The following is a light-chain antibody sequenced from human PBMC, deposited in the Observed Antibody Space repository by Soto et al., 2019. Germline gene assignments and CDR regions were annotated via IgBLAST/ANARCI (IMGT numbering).Light chain of an antibody. V-gene: IGKV1-5*01. CDR2: DAS. J-gene: IGKJ2*01. CDR1: QSISSW. CDR3: HQYKSFPYT. Sequence: DIQMTQSPSTLSASVGDRVTITCRASQSISSWLAWFQQKPGRAPKLLIYDASSLESGVPSRFRGSGSGTEFTLTISSLQPDDFATYYCHQYKSFPYTFGQGTKLEIK.